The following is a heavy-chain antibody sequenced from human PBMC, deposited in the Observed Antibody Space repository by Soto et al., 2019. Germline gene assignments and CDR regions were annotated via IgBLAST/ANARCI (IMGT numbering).Heavy chain of an antibody. CDR3: ARGTMVRGVIIAYYYNYMDV. J-gene: IGHJ6*03. CDR2: IIPIFGTA. CDR1: GGTFSSYA. D-gene: IGHD3-10*01. Sequence: SVKVSCKASGGTFSSYAISWVRQAPGQGLEWMGGIIPIFGTANYAQKFQGRVTITADESTSTAYMELSRLRSDDTAVYYCARGTMVRGVIIAYYYNYMDVWAKGTTVTVSS. V-gene: IGHV1-69*13.